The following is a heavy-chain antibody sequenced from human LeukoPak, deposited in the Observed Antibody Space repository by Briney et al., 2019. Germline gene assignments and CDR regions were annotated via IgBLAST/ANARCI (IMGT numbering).Heavy chain of an antibody. J-gene: IGHJ4*02. V-gene: IGHV3-74*01. CDR2: INEDGSTT. CDR1: GFTFSSNW. Sequence: PGGSLRLSCAASGFTFSSNWMHWVRQAPGKGLVWVSRINEDGSTTNYADSVKGRSTIFRDNAKNTLYLQMNSLRAEDTAVYYCARGYSSGLHFDYWGQGTLVTVSS. CDR3: ARGYSSGLHFDY. D-gene: IGHD6-19*01.